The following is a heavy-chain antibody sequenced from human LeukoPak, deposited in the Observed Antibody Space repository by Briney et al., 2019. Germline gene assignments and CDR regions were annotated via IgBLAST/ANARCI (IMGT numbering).Heavy chain of an antibody. D-gene: IGHD3-16*01. V-gene: IGHV3-64*01. CDR2: ISSNGGST. CDR3: ARELDYDYVWGPPDY. J-gene: IGHJ4*02. Sequence: GGSLRLSCAASGFTFSSYAMHWVRQAPGKGLEYVSAISSNGGSTYYANSVKGRFTISRDNSKNTLYLQMGSLRAEDMAVYYCARELDYDYVWGPPDYWGQGTLVTVSS. CDR1: GFTFSSYA.